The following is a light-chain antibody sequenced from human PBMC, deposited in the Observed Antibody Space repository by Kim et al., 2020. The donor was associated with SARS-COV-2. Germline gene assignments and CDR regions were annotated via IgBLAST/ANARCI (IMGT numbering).Light chain of an antibody. CDR2: AAS. J-gene: IGKJ2*01. CDR3: LQYYRNLYT. CDR1: QSISTY. Sequence: DIQMTQSPSSLSASVGDRVTITCRASQSISTYLNWYQQRTGKAPKLLIFAASSLQSGVPSRFSGFASGTDFTLTISSLQPEDFASYNCLQYYRNLYTFGQRTKLVI. V-gene: IGKV1-39*01.